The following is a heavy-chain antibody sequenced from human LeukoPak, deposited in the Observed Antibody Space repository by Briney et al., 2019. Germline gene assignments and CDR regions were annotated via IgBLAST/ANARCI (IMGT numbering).Heavy chain of an antibody. V-gene: IGHV3-48*01. D-gene: IGHD3-3*01. J-gene: IGHJ6*04. CDR2: ISSSSSTI. CDR3: AGGFPGGV. CDR1: GFSFSKYI. Sequence: PGGSLRLSCAASGFSFSKYIMNWVRQAPGKGLEWVSYISSSSSTIFYADSVQGRFTISRDNAKNSLHLQMNSLRAEDTAVYYCAGGFPGGVWGKGTTVTASS.